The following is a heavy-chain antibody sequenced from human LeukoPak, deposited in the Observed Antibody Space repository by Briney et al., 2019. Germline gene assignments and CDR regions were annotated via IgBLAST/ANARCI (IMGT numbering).Heavy chain of an antibody. CDR1: GYTFTSYG. CDR2: ISAYNGNT. V-gene: IGHV1-18*01. CDR3: ARDLRTGDYSPHDAFDI. J-gene: IGHJ3*02. D-gene: IGHD2-15*01. Sequence: ASVKVSCKASGYTFTSYGISWVRQAPGQGLEWMGWISAYNGNTNYAQKLQGRVTMTTDTSTSTAYRELRSLRSDDTAVYYCARDLRTGDYSPHDAFDIWGQGTMVTVSS.